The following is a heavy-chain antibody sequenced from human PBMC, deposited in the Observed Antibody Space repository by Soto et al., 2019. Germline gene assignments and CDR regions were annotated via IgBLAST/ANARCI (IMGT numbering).Heavy chain of an antibody. CDR1: GFSLRISGVG. J-gene: IGHJ3*02. Sequence: QITLKESGPTLVKPTQTLTLTCTFSGFSLRISGVGVGWIRQPPGKALEWLALIYWDDDKRYSPSLKSRLTITNDSYKNQVVLTMTNIDLVDTATYSCAHSATVSDAFDIWGQGTMVTVSS. CDR2: IYWDDDK. CDR3: AHSATVSDAFDI. V-gene: IGHV2-5*02. D-gene: IGHD2-15*01.